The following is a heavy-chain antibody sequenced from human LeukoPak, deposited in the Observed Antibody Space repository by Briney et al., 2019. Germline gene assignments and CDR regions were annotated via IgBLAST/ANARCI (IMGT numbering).Heavy chain of an antibody. CDR1: GYTFTSYG. J-gene: IGHJ6*02. CDR2: ISAYNGNT. V-gene: IGHV1-18*01. D-gene: IGHD3-16*01. Sequence: ASVKVSCKASGYTFTSYGISWVRQAPGQGLEWMGWISAYNGNTNYAQKLQGRVTMTTDTSTSTAYMELRSLRSDDTAVYYCARATSSRYYYGMDVWGQGTTVTVSS. CDR3: ARATSSRYYYGMDV.